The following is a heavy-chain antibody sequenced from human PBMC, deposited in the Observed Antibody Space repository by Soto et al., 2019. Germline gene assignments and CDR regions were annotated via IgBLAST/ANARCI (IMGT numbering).Heavy chain of an antibody. CDR2: ISSSSSTI. Sequence: EVQLVESGGGLVQPGGSLRLSCAASGFTFNSYSMNWVRQAPGKGLEWVSYISSSSSTIYYADSVKGRFTISRDNAKNSLYLQMNSLRAEDTAVYYCARGSSYSSGWLHWGQGTLVTVSS. J-gene: IGHJ4*02. V-gene: IGHV3-48*01. CDR3: ARGSSYSSGWLH. CDR1: GFTFNSYS. D-gene: IGHD6-19*01.